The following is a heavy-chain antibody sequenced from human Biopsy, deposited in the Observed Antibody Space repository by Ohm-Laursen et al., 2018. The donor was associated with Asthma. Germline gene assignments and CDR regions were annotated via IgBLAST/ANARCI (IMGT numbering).Heavy chain of an antibody. CDR2: MYYSGSA. CDR1: GGAIRTSGYY. J-gene: IGHJ4*02. V-gene: IGHV4-39*01. D-gene: IGHD3-22*01. Sequence: SETLSLTCSVSGGAIRTSGYYWGWIRQPPGKGLEWIGSMYYSGSAYYNPSLESRVTISVDTSKNHFSLKLSSVTAADTAVYFCARHQEAASYHYDGSIDYWGQGIPVTVSS. CDR3: ARHQEAASYHYDGSIDY.